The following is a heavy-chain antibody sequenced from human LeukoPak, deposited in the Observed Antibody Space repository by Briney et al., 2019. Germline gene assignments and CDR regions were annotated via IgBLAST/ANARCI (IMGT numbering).Heavy chain of an antibody. CDR1: GFTFSSYW. J-gene: IGHJ6*03. V-gene: IGHV3-74*01. Sequence: GGSLRLSCAASGFTFSSYWMHWVRHAPGKGLVWVSRINSDGSSTSYADSVKGRFTISRDNAKNTLYLQMNSLRAEDTAVYYCARDAADYGSRYYYMDVWGKGTTVTVSS. CDR3: ARDAADYGSRYYYMDV. D-gene: IGHD3-10*01. CDR2: INSDGSST.